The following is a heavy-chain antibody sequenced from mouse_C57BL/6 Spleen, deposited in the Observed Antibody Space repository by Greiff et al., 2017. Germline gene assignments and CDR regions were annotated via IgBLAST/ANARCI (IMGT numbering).Heavy chain of an antibody. CDR1: GFTFSNYW. CDR2: IRLKSDNYAT. J-gene: IGHJ1*03. V-gene: IGHV6-3*01. Sequence: EVKVEESGGGLVQPGGSMKLSCVASGFTFSNYWMNWVRQSPEKGLEWVAQIRLKSDNYATHYAESVKGRFTISRDDSKSSVYLQMNNLRAEDTGIYYCTGEDGYYPYWYFDVWGTGTTVTVSS. D-gene: IGHD2-3*01. CDR3: TGEDGYYPYWYFDV.